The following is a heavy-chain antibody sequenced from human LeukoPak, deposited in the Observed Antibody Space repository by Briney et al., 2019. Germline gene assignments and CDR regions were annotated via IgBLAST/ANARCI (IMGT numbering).Heavy chain of an antibody. CDR3: AKGTYSGYGGATRFDY. J-gene: IGHJ4*02. CDR1: AFTFSNYA. Sequence: PGGSLRLSCAASAFTFSNYAMSWVRQAPGKGLEWVSAISGGGGSTYYADFVQGRFTISRDNSKNTLYLQMNSLRAEDTAIYYCAKGTYSGYGGATRFDYWGQGTLVTVSS. D-gene: IGHD1-26*01. CDR2: ISGGGGST. V-gene: IGHV3-23*01.